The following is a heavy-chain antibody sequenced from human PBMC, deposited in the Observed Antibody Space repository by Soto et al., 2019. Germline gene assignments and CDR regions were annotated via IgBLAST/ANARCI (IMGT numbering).Heavy chain of an antibody. CDR1: GTSFGTYY. Sequence: PSETLSLTCAVSGTSFGTYYWSWIRQPPGKGLEWIGYIFYSGHLKYNPSLKSRLTISVDPPKNQISLRLTSVTAADTAVYYCAREAGSVVPAAPKHYYYYGMDVWGQGTTVTVSS. V-gene: IGHV4-59*01. CDR2: IFYSGHL. CDR3: AREAGSVVPAAPKHYYYYGMDV. D-gene: IGHD2-2*01. J-gene: IGHJ6*02.